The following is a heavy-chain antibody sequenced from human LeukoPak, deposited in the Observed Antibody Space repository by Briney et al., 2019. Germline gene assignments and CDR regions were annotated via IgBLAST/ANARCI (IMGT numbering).Heavy chain of an antibody. Sequence: SETLFLTCTVSGDSISGDHWSWIRQPPGEGLEWIGYINDIGRTSYSPSLKSRVTISLDMSKNQFSLRLISVTAADTAVYYCARAVTGTSMVDYWGQGTLVTVSS. D-gene: IGHD6-19*01. CDR1: GDSISGDH. V-gene: IGHV4-59*08. J-gene: IGHJ4*02. CDR3: ARAVTGTSMVDY. CDR2: INDIGRT.